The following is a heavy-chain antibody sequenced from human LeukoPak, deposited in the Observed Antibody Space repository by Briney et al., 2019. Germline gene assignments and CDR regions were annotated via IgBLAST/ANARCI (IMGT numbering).Heavy chain of an antibody. V-gene: IGHV4-39*07. J-gene: IGHJ3*02. Sequence: SETLSLTCTVSGGSINNTLFYWGWIRQPPGKGLEWIGTVYYDGINYSSPSLKSRVATSVDTSKNQFSLRLSSVTAADTAVYYCARDLVTVTKGFDIWGQGTMVSVSS. D-gene: IGHD4-17*01. CDR1: GGSINNTLFY. CDR2: VYYDGIN. CDR3: ARDLVTVTKGFDI.